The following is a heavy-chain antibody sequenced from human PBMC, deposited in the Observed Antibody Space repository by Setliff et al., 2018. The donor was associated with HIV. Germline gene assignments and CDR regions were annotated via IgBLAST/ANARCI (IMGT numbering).Heavy chain of an antibody. V-gene: IGHV4-39*07. CDR1: GGSITTTNYY. J-gene: IGHJ4*02. CDR2: IYYRGSA. Sequence: LSLTCTVSGGSITTTNYYWGWVRQSPGKGLEWIGVIYYRGSAYYNSSLQSRVTLSVDTSKNSFSLHLTSVTAADTAVYFCARARGPPLPVLDFWGPGTLVTVSS. D-gene: IGHD3-10*01. CDR3: ARARGPPLPVLDF.